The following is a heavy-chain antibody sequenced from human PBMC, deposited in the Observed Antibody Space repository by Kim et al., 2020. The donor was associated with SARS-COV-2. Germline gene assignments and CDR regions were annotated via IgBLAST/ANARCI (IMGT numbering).Heavy chain of an antibody. CDR2: ISDGGSNT. D-gene: IGHD3-10*01. V-gene: IGHV3-23*01. Sequence: GGSLRLSCAASGFTFSNCAMNWVRQAPGKGLEWVSVISDGGSNTNYADSVKGRFTISRDNSKKTLYLQMNSLRAEDTALYYCARDPWSCLRGVTDSYYDMDVWGQGTTVTVSS. CDR3: ARDPWSCLRGVTDSYYDMDV. CDR1: GFTFSNCA. J-gene: IGHJ6*02.